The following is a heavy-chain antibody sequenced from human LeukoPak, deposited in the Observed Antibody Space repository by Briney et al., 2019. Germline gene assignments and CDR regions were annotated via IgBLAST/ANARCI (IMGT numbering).Heavy chain of an antibody. V-gene: IGHV1-8*03. CDR2: MNPNSGNT. J-gene: IGHJ6*03. CDR3: AREFHEWIQLWPLADYYYYMDV. D-gene: IGHD5-18*01. CDR1: GYTFTGFY. Sequence: GASVKVSCKASGYTFTGFYVHWVRQATGQGLEWMGWMNPNSGNTGYAQKFQGRVTITRNTSISTAYMELSSLRSEDTAVYYCAREFHEWIQLWPLADYYYYMDVWGKGTTVTVSS.